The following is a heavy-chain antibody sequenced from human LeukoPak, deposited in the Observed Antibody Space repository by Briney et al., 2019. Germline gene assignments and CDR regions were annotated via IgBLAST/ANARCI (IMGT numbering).Heavy chain of an antibody. Sequence: GGSLRLSCAASGFTFSSYTVAWVRQAPGKGLEWLSGISGRGGITYYADSVKGRFTISRDDSKDTLYLQMSSLRPEDTAKYFCAKDFVHFDSRGYYFDYWGRGTVVTVSS. CDR1: GFTFSSYT. CDR2: ISGRGGIT. J-gene: IGHJ4*02. D-gene: IGHD3-9*01. CDR3: AKDFVHFDSRGYYFDY. V-gene: IGHV3-23*01.